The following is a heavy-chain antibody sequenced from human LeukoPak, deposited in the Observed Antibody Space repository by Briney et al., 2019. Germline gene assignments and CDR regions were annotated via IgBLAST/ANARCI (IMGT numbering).Heavy chain of an antibody. CDR3: ARGGRGYSSSWVDY. Sequence: PSETLSLTCAVYGGSCSGYYWSWVRQPPGKGLEWIGEINHSGSTNYNPSLKSRVTISVDTSKNQFSLKLSSVTAADTAVYYCARGGRGYSSSWVDYWGQGTLVTVSS. CDR2: INHSGST. D-gene: IGHD6-13*01. J-gene: IGHJ4*02. V-gene: IGHV4-34*01. CDR1: GGSCSGYY.